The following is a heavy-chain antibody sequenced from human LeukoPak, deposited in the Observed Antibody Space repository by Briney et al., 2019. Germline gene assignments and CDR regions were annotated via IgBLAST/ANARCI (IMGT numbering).Heavy chain of an antibody. CDR2: IRRDGSYQ. J-gene: IGHJ4*02. D-gene: IGHD3-22*01. CDR1: GFTFSSYG. CDR3: AKNRDSSDYPRDFDF. Sequence: GGSLRLSCAAFGFTFSSYGMHWVRQTPGKGLEWVAFIRRDGSYQQYADSVKGRFTVSRDNSKDMVYLQMNSLRTEDTAVYYCAKNRDSSDYPRDFDFWGQGTLVTVSS. V-gene: IGHV3-30*02.